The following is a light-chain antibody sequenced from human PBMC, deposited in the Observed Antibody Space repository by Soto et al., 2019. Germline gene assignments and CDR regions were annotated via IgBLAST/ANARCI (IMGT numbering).Light chain of an antibody. CDR2: EVS. CDR1: SSDVGGYNY. Sequence: QSALTQPPSASGSPGQSVTISCAGTSSDVGGYNYVSWYKQVPGKAPKLMIYEVSKRPSGVPDRFSGSKSGNTASLTVSGLQAEDEADYYCSSCAGSNHLVFGGGTKLTVL. V-gene: IGLV2-8*01. J-gene: IGLJ3*02. CDR3: SSCAGSNHLV.